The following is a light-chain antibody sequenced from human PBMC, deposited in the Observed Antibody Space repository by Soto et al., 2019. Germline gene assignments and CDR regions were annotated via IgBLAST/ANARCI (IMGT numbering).Light chain of an antibody. V-gene: IGKV3-11*01. CDR2: DAS. J-gene: IGKJ1*01. CDR1: QSVSYY. CDR3: QERTGWPPWT. Sequence: EIVLTPSPGTLSLSPGDRATLSCRASQSVSYYLVWYQQKPGQAPQLLIYDASNRASGYPARFSGSGSGTDFTLTISSLEPEDFAVYYCQERTGWPPWTFGQGTKVDIK.